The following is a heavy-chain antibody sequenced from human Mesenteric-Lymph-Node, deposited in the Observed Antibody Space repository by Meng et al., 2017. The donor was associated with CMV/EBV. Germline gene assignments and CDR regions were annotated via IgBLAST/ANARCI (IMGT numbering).Heavy chain of an antibody. CDR1: GLKFDDYA. V-gene: IGHV3-9*01. CDR2: INWNSGNI. J-gene: IGHJ6*02. CDR3: AKGPNRYYYYGMDV. D-gene: IGHD1-14*01. Sequence: GGSLRLSCAAPGLKFDDYAMHWVRQVPGKGLEWVSGINWNSGNIGYADSVKGRFTISRDNVKNSLFLQMNSLRVEDTALYYCAKGPNRYYYYGMDVWGQGTTVTVSS.